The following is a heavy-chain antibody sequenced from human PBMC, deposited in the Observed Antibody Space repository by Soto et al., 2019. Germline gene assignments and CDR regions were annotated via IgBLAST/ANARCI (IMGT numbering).Heavy chain of an antibody. CDR1: GGSISSGGYS. V-gene: IGHV4-30-2*01. D-gene: IGHD2-21*01. Sequence: SETLSLTCAVSGGSISSGGYSWSWIRQPPGKGLEWIGYIYHSGSTYYNPSLKSRVTISVDRSKNQFSLKLSSVTAADTAEYYCASGLSGDKVDQWGQGTLVTVSS. CDR3: ASGLSGDKVDQ. CDR2: IYHSGST. J-gene: IGHJ4*02.